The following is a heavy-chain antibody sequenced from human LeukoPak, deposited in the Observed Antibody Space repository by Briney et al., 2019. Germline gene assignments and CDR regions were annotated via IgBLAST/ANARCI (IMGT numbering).Heavy chain of an antibody. J-gene: IGHJ4*02. D-gene: IGHD1-26*01. CDR1: GFTFGSYA. CDR3: ARASGSYFDY. V-gene: IGHV3-48*03. CDR2: ISSSGSTI. Sequence: GGSLRLSCAASGFTFGSYAMHWVRQAPGKGLEWVLYISSSGSTIYYAGSVKGRFTISRDNAKNSLYLQMHSLRAEDTAVYYCARASGSYFDYLGQGTLVTVSS.